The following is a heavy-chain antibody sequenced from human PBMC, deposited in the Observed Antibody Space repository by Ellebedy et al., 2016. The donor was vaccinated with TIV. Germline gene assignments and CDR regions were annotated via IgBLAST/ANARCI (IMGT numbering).Heavy chain of an antibody. CDR3: ARDLHYYDSSGHPGPYYFDY. CDR1: GFTFSSYA. CDR2: ISGSGGST. D-gene: IGHD3-22*01. V-gene: IGHV3-23*01. J-gene: IGHJ4*02. Sequence: GESLKISCAASGFTFSSYAMSWVRQAPGKGLEWVSAISGSGGSTYYADSVKGRFTISRDNSKNTLYLQMNSLRAEDTAVYYCARDLHYYDSSGHPGPYYFDYWGQGTLVTVSS.